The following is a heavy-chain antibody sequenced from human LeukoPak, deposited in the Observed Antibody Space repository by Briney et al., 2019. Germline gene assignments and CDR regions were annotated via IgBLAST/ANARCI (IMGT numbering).Heavy chain of an antibody. CDR1: GFTFSSYS. V-gene: IGHV3-48*04. J-gene: IGHJ3*02. CDR3: ARAYCSSTSCYIAFDI. Sequence: PGGSLRLSCAASGFTFSSYSMNWVRQAPGKGLEWVSYISSSSSTIYYADSVKGRFTISRDNAKNSLYLQMNSLRAEDTAVYYCARAYCSSTSCYIAFDIWGQGTMVTVSS. D-gene: IGHD2-2*02. CDR2: ISSSSSTI.